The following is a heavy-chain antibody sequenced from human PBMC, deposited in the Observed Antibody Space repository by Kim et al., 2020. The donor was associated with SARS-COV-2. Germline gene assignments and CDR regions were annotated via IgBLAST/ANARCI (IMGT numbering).Heavy chain of an antibody. V-gene: IGHV3-13*01. CDR3: ARGNKGGIAVAGPLGTDGMDV. Sequence: GGSLRLSCAASGFTFSSYDMHWVRQATGKGLEWVSAIGTAGDTYYPGSVKGRFTISRENAKNSLYLQMNSLRAGDTAVYYCARGNKGGIAVAGPLGTDGMDVWGQGTTVTVSS. D-gene: IGHD6-19*01. J-gene: IGHJ6*02. CDR1: GFTFSSYD. CDR2: IGTAGDT.